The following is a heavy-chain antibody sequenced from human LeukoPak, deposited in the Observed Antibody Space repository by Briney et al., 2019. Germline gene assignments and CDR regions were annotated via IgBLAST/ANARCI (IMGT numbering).Heavy chain of an antibody. CDR2: IKQDGSEK. J-gene: IGHJ4*02. CDR1: GFTFSSYG. CDR3: ARDADLVGAIVSDY. Sequence: GGTLRLSCAASGFTFSSYGMSWVRQAPGKGLEWVANIKQDGSEKYYVDSVKGRFTISRDNAKNSLYLQMNSLRAEDTAVYYCARDADLVGAIVSDYWGQGTLVTVSS. V-gene: IGHV3-7*01. D-gene: IGHD1-26*01.